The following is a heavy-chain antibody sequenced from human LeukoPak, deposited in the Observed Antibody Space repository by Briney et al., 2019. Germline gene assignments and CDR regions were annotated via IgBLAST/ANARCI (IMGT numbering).Heavy chain of an antibody. Sequence: GGSLRLSCAASGFTFSSYAMHWVRQAPGKGLEWVAVISYDGSNKYYADSVKGRFTISRDNSKNTLYLQMNSLRAEDTAVYYCARVSPKWELDYWGQGTLVTVSS. D-gene: IGHD1-26*01. CDR3: ARVSPKWELDY. J-gene: IGHJ4*02. CDR2: ISYDGSNK. CDR1: GFTFSSYA. V-gene: IGHV3-30-3*01.